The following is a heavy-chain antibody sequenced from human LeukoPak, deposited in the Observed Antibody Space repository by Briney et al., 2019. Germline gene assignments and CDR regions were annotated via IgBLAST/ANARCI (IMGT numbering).Heavy chain of an antibody. CDR3: ARDQPGAIFGVVISYGMDG. CDR2: INPNSGGT. J-gene: IGHJ6*02. CDR1: GYTFTGYY. Sequence: GASVKVSCTASGYTFTGYYMHWVRQAPGQGREGMGWINPNSGGTNYKQKFQLRSTMTRDTSTSTAYMELSRLRSDDTAVYYCARDQPGAIFGVVISYGMDGGSQASTATVS. D-gene: IGHD3-3*01. V-gene: IGHV1-2*02.